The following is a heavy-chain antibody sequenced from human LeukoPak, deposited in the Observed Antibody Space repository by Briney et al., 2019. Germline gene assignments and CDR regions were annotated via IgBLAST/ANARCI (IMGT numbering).Heavy chain of an antibody. D-gene: IGHD3-3*01. CDR2: IYYSGST. CDR3: ARLFFGITIFGVVIPGYYYMDV. Sequence: PSETLSLTCTVSGGSISSSSYYWGWIRQPPGRGLEWIGSIYYSGSTYYNPSLKSRVTISVDTSKNQFSLKLSSVTAADTAVYYCARLFFGITIFGVVIPGYYYMDVWGKGTTVTVSS. J-gene: IGHJ6*03. CDR1: GGSISSSSYY. V-gene: IGHV4-39*01.